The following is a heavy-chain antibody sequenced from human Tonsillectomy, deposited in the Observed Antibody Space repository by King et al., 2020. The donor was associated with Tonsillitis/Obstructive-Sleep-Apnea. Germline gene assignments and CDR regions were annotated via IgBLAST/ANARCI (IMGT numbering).Heavy chain of an antibody. CDR1: GGSFSGYC. D-gene: IGHD5-12*01. CDR3: ARDEYSGYDYVDY. V-gene: IGHV4-34*01. Sequence: VQLQQWGAGLLKPSETLSLTCAVYGGSFSGYCWRWIRQPPGKGLEWIGEINHRGSTNYSTSLKSRVTISVEKSKNQFSLKLSSVTAADTAVYYCARDEYSGYDYVDYWGQGTLVTVSS. CDR2: INHRGST. J-gene: IGHJ4*02.